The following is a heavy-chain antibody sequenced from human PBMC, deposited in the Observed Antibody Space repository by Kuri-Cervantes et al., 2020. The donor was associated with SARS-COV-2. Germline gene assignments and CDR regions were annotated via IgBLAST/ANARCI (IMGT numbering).Heavy chain of an antibody. CDR1: GGTFSSYT. V-gene: IGHV1-69*02. J-gene: IGHJ4*02. Sequence: SVKVSCKASGGTFSSYTISWVRQAPGQGLEWMGKIIPILGIANYAQKFQGRVTITADKSTSTAYMELSSLRSEDTAVYYCARHPLSSSSLLFDYWGQGTLVTVSS. D-gene: IGHD6-6*01. CDR2: IIPILGIA. CDR3: ARHPLSSSSLLFDY.